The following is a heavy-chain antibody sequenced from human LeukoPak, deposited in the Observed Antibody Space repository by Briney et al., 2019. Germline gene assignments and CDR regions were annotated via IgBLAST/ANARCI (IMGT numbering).Heavy chain of an antibody. CDR1: GGTFSSYA. V-gene: IGHV1-69*05. CDR3: ARALSQLGKFGP. D-gene: IGHD1-1*01. J-gene: IGHJ5*02. Sequence: SVKVSCKASGGTFSSYASSWLRQAPGQGLEGMGGIIPIFGTANYAQKFQGRVTITTDESTSTAYMELNSLRSEDTADYYCARALSQLGKFGPWGQGTLVTVSS. CDR2: IIPIFGTA.